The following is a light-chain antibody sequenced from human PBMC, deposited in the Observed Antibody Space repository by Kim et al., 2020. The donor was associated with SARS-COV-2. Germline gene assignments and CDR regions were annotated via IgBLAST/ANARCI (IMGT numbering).Light chain of an antibody. Sequence: QSALTQPRSVSGSPGQSVTISCTGTSSDVGGYNYVSWYQQHPGKAPKLIIYGVSKRPSGVPDRFSGSKSDNMASLTISGLQAEDEADYYCSSYAGTYTYVFGTGTKVTVL. CDR1: SSDVGGYNY. CDR2: GVS. J-gene: IGLJ1*01. V-gene: IGLV2-11*01. CDR3: SSYAGTYTYV.